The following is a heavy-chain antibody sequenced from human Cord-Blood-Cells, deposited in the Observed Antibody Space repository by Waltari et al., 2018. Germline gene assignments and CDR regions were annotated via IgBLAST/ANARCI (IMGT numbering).Heavy chain of an antibody. V-gene: IGHV3-73*02. CDR2: IRSKANRYAT. CDR3: TRHLAGDAFDI. J-gene: IGHJ3*02. CDR1: GFTFSGSA. Sequence: EVQLVESGGGLVQPGGSLKLSCAASGFTFSGSAMHWVRQASGKGLEWVGRIRSKANRYATAYAASVKGRFTISRDDSKNTAYLQMNSLKTEDTAVYYCTRHLAGDAFDIWGQGTMVTVSS. D-gene: IGHD2-15*01.